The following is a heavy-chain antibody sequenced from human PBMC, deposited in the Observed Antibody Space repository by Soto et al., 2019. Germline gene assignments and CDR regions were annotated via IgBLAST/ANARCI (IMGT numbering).Heavy chain of an antibody. CDR1: GYTFTSYG. CDR3: VRDYKQLGYCSSTSCYIDY. D-gene: IGHD2-2*02. V-gene: IGHV1-18*01. J-gene: IGHJ4*02. CDR2: ISAYNGNT. Sequence: QVQLVQSGAEVKKPGASVKVSCKASGYTFTSYGISWVRQAPGQGLEWMGWISAYNGNTNYAQKLQGRVTMTTDTSTSTAYMELRSLRSDDTAVYYCVRDYKQLGYCSSTSCYIDYWGQGTLVTVSS.